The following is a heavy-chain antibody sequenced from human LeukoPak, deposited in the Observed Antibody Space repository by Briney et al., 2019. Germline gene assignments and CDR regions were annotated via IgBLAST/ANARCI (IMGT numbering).Heavy chain of an antibody. V-gene: IGHV1-2*02. J-gene: IGHJ4*02. CDR2: VNPNSGAT. Sequence: ASVTVSCKASGYTFADYYIHWVRQAPGQGPEWMGRVNPNSGATNFAQKFQGRVTMTRDISITTAYMELSSLRSDDTAVYYCARAENLYFFDYWGQGTLVTVSS. CDR3: ARAENLYFFDY. CDR1: GYTFADYY.